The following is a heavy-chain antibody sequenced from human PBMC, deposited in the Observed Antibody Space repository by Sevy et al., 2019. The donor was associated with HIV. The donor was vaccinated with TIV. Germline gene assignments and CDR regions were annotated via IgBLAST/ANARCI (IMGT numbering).Heavy chain of an antibody. CDR1: GFTVSSNY. Sequence: GGSLRLSCAASGFTVSSNYMSWVRQAPGKGLEWVSVIYSGGSTYYADPVKGRFTISRDNSKNTLYLQMNSLRAEDTAVYYCARVVDSSSRFTDVWGQGTTVTVSS. CDR3: ARVVDSSSRFTDV. D-gene: IGHD6-6*01. J-gene: IGHJ6*02. V-gene: IGHV3-53*01. CDR2: IYSGGST.